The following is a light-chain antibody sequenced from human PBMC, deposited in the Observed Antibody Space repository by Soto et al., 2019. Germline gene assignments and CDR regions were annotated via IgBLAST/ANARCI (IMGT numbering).Light chain of an antibody. CDR1: TSDFGGYNY. J-gene: IGLJ2*01. CDR2: EVS. Sequence: QSALTQPASVSGSPGQSITISCTAITSDFGGYNYVSWYQHLPGKVPKLVIFEVSNRPSGVPTRFSGSKSGNTASLTISGLQAEDEADYYCSSYTTSSTLIIFGGGTKLTVL. V-gene: IGLV2-14*01. CDR3: SSYTTSSTLII.